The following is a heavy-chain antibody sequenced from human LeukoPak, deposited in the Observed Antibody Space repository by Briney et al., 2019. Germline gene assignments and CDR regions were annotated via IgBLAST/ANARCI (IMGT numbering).Heavy chain of an antibody. V-gene: IGHV3-21*01. CDR3: ARDGYCSSTSCPFDI. CDR2: ISSSSSYI. J-gene: IGHJ3*02. D-gene: IGHD2-2*01. CDR1: GFTFSSYS. Sequence: GGSLRLSCAASGFTFSSYSMNRVRQAPGKGLEWVSSISSSSSYIYYADSVKGRFTISRDNAKNSLYLQMNSLRAEDTAVYYCARDGYCSSTSCPFDIWGQGTMVTVSS.